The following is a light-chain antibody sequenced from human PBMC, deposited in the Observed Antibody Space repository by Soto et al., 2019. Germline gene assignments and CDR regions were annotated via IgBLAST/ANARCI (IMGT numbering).Light chain of an antibody. J-gene: IGKJ3*01. CDR2: DAS. V-gene: IGKV1-13*02. CDR1: QGISSA. Sequence: IQLTQSPSSLSASVGDRVTITCRASQGISSALAWYQQKPGQAPKLLIYDASSLESGVPSRFSGSGSGTDFTLTISSLHPEDFATYYCQQFNSYPRTFGPGTKVDIK. CDR3: QQFNSYPRT.